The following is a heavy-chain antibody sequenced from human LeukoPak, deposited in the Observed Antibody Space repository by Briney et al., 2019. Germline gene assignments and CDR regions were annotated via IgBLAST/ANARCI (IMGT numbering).Heavy chain of an antibody. CDR3: ASGATMVRGAENWFDP. J-gene: IGHJ5*02. Sequence: SETLSLTCTVSGYSISSGYYWGWIRQPPGKGLEWIGSIYHSGSTYYNPSLKSRVTISVDTSKNQFSLKLSSVTAADTAAYYCASGATMVRGAENWFDPWGQGTLVTVSS. CDR2: IYHSGST. CDR1: GYSISSGYY. D-gene: IGHD3-10*01. V-gene: IGHV4-38-2*02.